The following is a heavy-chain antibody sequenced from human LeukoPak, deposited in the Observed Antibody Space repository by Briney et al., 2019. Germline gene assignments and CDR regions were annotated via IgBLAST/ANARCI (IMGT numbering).Heavy chain of an antibody. J-gene: IGHJ5*02. CDR3: ARSSVLYWIQA. CDR1: GYSISSGYY. Sequence: PSETLSLTCAVSGYSISSGYYWGWIRQPPGKGLEWIGSFYHSGSAYYNPSLKSRVTISLDTSKNQFSLKLSSVTAADTAVYYCARSSVLYWIQAWGQGTLVTVSS. CDR2: FYHSGSA. V-gene: IGHV4-38-2*01. D-gene: IGHD5/OR15-5a*01.